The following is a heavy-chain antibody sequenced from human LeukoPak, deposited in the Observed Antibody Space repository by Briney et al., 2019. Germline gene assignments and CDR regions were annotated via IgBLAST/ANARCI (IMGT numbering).Heavy chain of an antibody. Sequence: PGGSLRLSCAASGFTFSSYSMTWVRQAPGKGLEWVSSISSSSSYIYYADSVKGRFTISRDNAKNSLYLQMNSLRAEDTAVYYCARELPAAASGLDYWGQGTLVTVSS. V-gene: IGHV3-21*01. CDR1: GFTFSSYS. CDR3: ARELPAAASGLDY. D-gene: IGHD6-13*01. CDR2: ISSSSSYI. J-gene: IGHJ4*02.